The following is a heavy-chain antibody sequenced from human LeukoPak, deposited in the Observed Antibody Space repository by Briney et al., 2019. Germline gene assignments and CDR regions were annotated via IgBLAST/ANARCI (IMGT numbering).Heavy chain of an antibody. D-gene: IGHD2-15*01. J-gene: IGHJ5*02. V-gene: IGHV3-30*03. CDR2: ISYDGSNK. CDR3: ARASGGSCYFNWFDP. CDR1: GITLSNYG. Sequence: GGSLRLSCAVSGITLSNYGMGWVRQAPGKGLEWVAVISYDGSNKYYADSVKGRFTISRDNSKNTLYLQMNSLRAEDTAVYYCARASGGSCYFNWFDPWGQGTLVTVSS.